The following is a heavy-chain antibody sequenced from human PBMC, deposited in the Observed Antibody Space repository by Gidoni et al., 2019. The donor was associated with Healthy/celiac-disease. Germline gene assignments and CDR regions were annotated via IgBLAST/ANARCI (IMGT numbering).Heavy chain of an antibody. CDR1: AGAPSSSRYY. Sequence: LQQQESGAGLVKPSEPLPLTCCVSAGAPSSSRYYWGWIRQPPGAGLEWIGGNYYCGSTYYNRSLQSRVIISVVTSKNQFSLKLISVTAADAAVYYWARQGRESSSSPRYDMDVWGQGTTVTVSS. V-gene: IGHV4-39*01. J-gene: IGHJ6*02. CDR2: NYYCGST. D-gene: IGHD6-6*01. CDR3: ARQGRESSSSPRYDMDV.